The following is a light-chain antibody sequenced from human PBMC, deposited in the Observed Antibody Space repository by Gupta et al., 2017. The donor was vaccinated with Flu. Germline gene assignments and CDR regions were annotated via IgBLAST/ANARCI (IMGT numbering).Light chain of an antibody. CDR1: QDISSY. J-gene: IGKJ3*01. CDR2: GAS. V-gene: IGKV1-9*01. CDR3: QQLNSYPPNT. Sequence: DIQLTQSPSFLSASVGDRVTISCRASQDISSYLAWYHQKPGKAPKLLIYGASAWQSGVPSRFSGSGSGTDFTLTISSRHPEDFGTYYCQQLNSYPPNTFGPGTKVDI.